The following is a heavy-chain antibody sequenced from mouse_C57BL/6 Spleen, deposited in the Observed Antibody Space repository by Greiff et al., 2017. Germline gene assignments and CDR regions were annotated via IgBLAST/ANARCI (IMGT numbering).Heavy chain of an antibody. CDR3: ARLDPLPDTGDY. CDR1: GYTFTDYY. V-gene: IGHV1-26*01. Sequence: EVQLQQSGPELVKPGASVKISCKASGYTFTDYYMNWVKQSHGKSLEWIGDINPNNGGTSYNQKFKGKATLTVDKSSSTAYMELRSLTSEDSAVYYCARLDPLPDTGDYWGQGTTLTVSS. CDR2: INPNNGGT. D-gene: IGHD1-1*01. J-gene: IGHJ2*01.